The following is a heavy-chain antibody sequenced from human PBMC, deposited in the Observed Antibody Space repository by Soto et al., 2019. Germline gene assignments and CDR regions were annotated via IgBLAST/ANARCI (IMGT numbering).Heavy chain of an antibody. CDR2: ISGSGGST. CDR3: AKDPSGGYYYYYMDV. J-gene: IGHJ6*03. CDR1: GFTFSSYA. Sequence: GGYLRLSCAASGFTFSSYAMSWVRQAPGKGLEWVSAISGSGGSTYYADSVKGRFTISRDNSKNTLYLQMNSQRAEDTAVYYCAKDPSGGYYYYYMDVWGKGTTVTVSS. V-gene: IGHV3-23*01. D-gene: IGHD1-26*01.